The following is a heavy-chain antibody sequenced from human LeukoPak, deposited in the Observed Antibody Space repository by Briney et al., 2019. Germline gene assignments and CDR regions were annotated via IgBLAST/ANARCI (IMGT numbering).Heavy chain of an antibody. V-gene: IGHV3-23*01. J-gene: IGHJ4*02. Sequence: GGSLRLSCAASGFTFSSYAMSWVRQAPGKGLEWVSAISGSGGSTYYADSVKGRFTISRDNSKNTLYLQMNSLRAEDTAVYYCARTYDILTGYFDYWGQGTLVTVSS. CDR3: ARTYDILTGYFDY. D-gene: IGHD3-9*01. CDR2: ISGSGGST. CDR1: GFTFSSYA.